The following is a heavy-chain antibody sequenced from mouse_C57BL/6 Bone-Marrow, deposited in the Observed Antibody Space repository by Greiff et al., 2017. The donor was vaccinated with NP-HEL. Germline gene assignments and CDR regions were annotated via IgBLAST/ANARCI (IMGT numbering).Heavy chain of an antibody. CDR2: INPSTGGT. CDR3: ALYGYRRGYFDV. D-gene: IGHD2-2*01. CDR1: GYSFTGYY. Sequence: DVHLVESGPELVKPGASVKISCKASGYSFTGYYMHWVKQSSEKSLEWIGEINPSTGGTSYNQKFKGKATLTVDKSSSTAYMQLKSLTSEDSAVYYCALYGYRRGYFDVWGTGTTVTVSS. V-gene: IGHV1-43*01. J-gene: IGHJ1*03.